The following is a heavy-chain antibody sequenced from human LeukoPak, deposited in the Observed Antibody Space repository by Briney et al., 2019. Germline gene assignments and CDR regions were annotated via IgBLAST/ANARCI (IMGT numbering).Heavy chain of an antibody. V-gene: IGHV1-18*01. D-gene: IGHD3-10*01. CDR3: ARDNLGITMVRGVINHWFDP. CDR1: GYTFTSYG. Sequence: ASVKVSCKASGYTFTSYGISWVRQAPGQGLEWMGWISAYNGNTNYAQKLQGRVTMTTDTSTSTAYMELRSLRSDDTAVYYCARDNLGITMVRGVINHWFDPWGQGTLVTVSS. CDR2: ISAYNGNT. J-gene: IGHJ5*02.